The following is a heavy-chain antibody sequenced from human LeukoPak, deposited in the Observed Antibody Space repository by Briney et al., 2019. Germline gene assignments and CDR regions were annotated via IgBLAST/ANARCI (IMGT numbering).Heavy chain of an antibody. V-gene: IGHV4-59*01. CDR2: IYYSGST. Sequence: PSETLSLTCTVSGGSISSYYWSWIRQPPGKGLEWIGYIYYSGSTNYNPSLKILVTISVDTSKNQFSLKLSSVTAADTAVYYCARDQHWGPFAFDIWGQGTMVTVSS. CDR3: ARDQHWGPFAFDI. J-gene: IGHJ3*02. D-gene: IGHD7-27*01. CDR1: GGSISSYY.